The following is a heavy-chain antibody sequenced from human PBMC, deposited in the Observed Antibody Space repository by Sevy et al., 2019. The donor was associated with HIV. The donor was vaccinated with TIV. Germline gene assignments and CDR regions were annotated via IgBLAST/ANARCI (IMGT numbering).Heavy chain of an antibody. V-gene: IGHV3-74*01. Sequence: GGSLRLSCAASGFTFSNYWMHWVRQAPGKGLVWVSRINSDGSSTRYADFVKGRFTISRDNAKNTLYLQMNRLRAEDTALYYCARGGSYYYDSSGTDALDIWGQGTMVTVSS. CDR3: ARGGSYYYDSSGTDALDI. J-gene: IGHJ3*02. D-gene: IGHD3-22*01. CDR1: GFTFSNYW. CDR2: INSDGSST.